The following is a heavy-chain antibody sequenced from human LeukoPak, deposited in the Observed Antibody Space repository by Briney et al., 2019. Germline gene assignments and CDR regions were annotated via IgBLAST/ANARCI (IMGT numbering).Heavy chain of an antibody. CDR1: GYTFTNHG. Sequence: GASVKVSCKASGYTFTNHGINWVRQATGQGLEWMGWMNPNSGNTGYAQKFQGRVTMTRNTSISTAYMELSSLRSEDTAVYYCARGNIAAWLWWFDPWGQGTLVTVSS. CDR2: MNPNSGNT. J-gene: IGHJ5*02. D-gene: IGHD6-25*01. CDR3: ARGNIAAWLWWFDP. V-gene: IGHV1-8*01.